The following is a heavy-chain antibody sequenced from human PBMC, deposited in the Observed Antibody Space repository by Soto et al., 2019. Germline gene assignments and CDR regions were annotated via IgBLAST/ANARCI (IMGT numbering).Heavy chain of an antibody. D-gene: IGHD5-12*01. J-gene: IGHJ4*02. V-gene: IGHV3-23*01. CDR3: NSDIVASIDY. CDR2: LSGSGDST. Sequence: EVQLLDSGGGLVQPGGSLRLSCVASRFIFNTYAMRWVRQAPGKGLEWVSSLSGSGDSTYYADSLKGRFTISRDTSKKTLYLQMNSLRAEDTAVYYCNSDIVASIDYWGQGTLVTVSS. CDR1: RFIFNTYA.